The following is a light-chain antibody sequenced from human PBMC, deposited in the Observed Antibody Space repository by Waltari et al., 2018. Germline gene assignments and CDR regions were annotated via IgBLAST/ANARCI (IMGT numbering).Light chain of an antibody. CDR2: KAS. CDR3: QQYNSHYT. J-gene: IGKJ2*01. V-gene: IGKV1-5*03. Sequence: DIQMTQSPSTLSASVGDRVTITCRASQSISSWLAWYQQKPGKAPKLLTFKASSLESGVPSRFSGSGSGTEFTLTISSLQADDSATYYCQQYNSHYTFGQGTKLEIK. CDR1: QSISSW.